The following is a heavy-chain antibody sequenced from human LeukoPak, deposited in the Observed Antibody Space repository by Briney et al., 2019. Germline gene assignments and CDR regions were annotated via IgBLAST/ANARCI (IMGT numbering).Heavy chain of an antibody. V-gene: IGHV4-4*07. D-gene: IGHD7-27*01. CDR2: IYISGSGST. Sequence: SETLSLTCTVSGGSISSYYWSWIRQPAGKGLEWIGRIYISGSGSTNYNPSLKSRVTISVDTSKNQFSLKLSSVTAADTAVYYCARAKLGYYYYMDVWGKGTTVTVSS. CDR3: ARAKLGYYYYMDV. CDR1: GGSISSYY. J-gene: IGHJ6*03.